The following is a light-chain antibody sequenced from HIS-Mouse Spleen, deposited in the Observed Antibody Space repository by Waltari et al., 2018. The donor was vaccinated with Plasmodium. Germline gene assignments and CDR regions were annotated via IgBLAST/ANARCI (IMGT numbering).Light chain of an antibody. CDR3: YSTDSSGNHRV. CDR2: SNN. J-gene: IGLJ3*02. V-gene: IGLV1-44*01. Sequence: QSVLTQPPSASGTPGQRVTISCSGSSSNIGSNTVNWYQQLPGTAPKLLIYSNNQRPSGVPDRFSGSKSGTSASLAISGAQVEDEADYYCYSTDSSGNHRVFGGGTKLTVL. CDR1: SSNIGSNT.